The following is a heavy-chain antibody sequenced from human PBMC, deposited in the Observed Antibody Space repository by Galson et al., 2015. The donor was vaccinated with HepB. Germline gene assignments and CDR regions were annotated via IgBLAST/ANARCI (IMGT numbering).Heavy chain of an antibody. CDR2: TYYRSKWYN. D-gene: IGHD1-1*01. J-gene: IGHJ6*03. CDR3: ARGGAESLERVGYYYYYYMDV. V-gene: IGHV6-1*01. Sequence: CAISGDSVSSNSAAWNWIRQSPSRGLEWLGRTYYRSKWYNDYAVSVKSRITINPVTSKNQFSLQLNSVTPEDTAVYYCARGGAESLERVGYYYYYYMDVWGKGTTVTVSS. CDR1: GDSVSSNSAA.